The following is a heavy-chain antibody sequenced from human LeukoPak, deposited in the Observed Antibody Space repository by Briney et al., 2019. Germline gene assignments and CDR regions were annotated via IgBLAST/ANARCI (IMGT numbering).Heavy chain of an antibody. CDR3: ARAHSSLDAFDI. V-gene: IGHV4-39*07. D-gene: IGHD6-13*01. CDR2: IYSTGTT. J-gene: IGHJ3*02. CDR1: GGSIRNSSFY. Sequence: SETLSLTCAVSGGSIRNSSFYWGWIRQPPGKGLEWIASIYSTGTTYYNPSIKSRVTISVDTSKNQFSLKLSSVTAADTAVYYCARAHSSLDAFDIWGQGTMVTVSS.